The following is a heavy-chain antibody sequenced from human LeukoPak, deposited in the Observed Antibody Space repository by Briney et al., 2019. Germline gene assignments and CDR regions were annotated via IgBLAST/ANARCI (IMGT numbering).Heavy chain of an antibody. CDR1: GFTFSSYA. D-gene: IGHD5-18*01. Sequence: HSGGSLRLSCAASGFTFSSYAMSWVRQAPGKGLEWVSAISGSGGSTYYADSVKGRFTISRDNSKNTLYLQMNSLRAEDTAVYYCAKERRVGRGYSYGSTSFNYWGQGTLVTVSS. CDR3: AKERRVGRGYSYGSTSFNY. J-gene: IGHJ4*02. CDR2: ISGSGGST. V-gene: IGHV3-23*01.